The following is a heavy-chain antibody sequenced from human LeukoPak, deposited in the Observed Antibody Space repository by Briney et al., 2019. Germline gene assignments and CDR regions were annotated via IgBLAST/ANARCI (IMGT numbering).Heavy chain of an antibody. CDR3: ARNLVHLWNVFDF. Sequence: GSLRLSCAASGFTFSSYAVSWVRQAPGKGLEWVSAISGSGGSTYYADSVKGRFTISRDNSKNTLYLQMNSLRAEDTAVYHCARNLVHLWNVFDFWGLGTMVTVSS. J-gene: IGHJ3*01. V-gene: IGHV3-23*01. CDR2: ISGSGGST. D-gene: IGHD5-18*01. CDR1: GFTFSSYA.